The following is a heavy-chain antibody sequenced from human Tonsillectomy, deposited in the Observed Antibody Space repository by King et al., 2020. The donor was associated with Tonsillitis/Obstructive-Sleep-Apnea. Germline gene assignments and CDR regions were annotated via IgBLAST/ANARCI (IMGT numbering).Heavy chain of an antibody. Sequence: HAQLVQSGAEVKKPGASVKVSCKASGYTFTSYAMHWVRQAPGQRLEWMGWINAGNGNTKYSQKFQGRVTITRDTSASTAYMELSSLRSEDTAVYYCARSGIVVVPSARGQRYWFDPWGQGTLVTVSS. J-gene: IGHJ5*02. D-gene: IGHD2-2*01. CDR3: ARSGIVVVPSARGQRYWFDP. V-gene: IGHV1-3*01. CDR2: INAGNGNT. CDR1: GYTFTSYA.